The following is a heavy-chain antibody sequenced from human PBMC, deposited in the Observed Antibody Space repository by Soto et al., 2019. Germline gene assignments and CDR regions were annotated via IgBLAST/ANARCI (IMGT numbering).Heavy chain of an antibody. J-gene: IGHJ4*02. CDR3: ANFGGSRN. CDR2: IKQDGSET. Sequence: GGSLRLSCAASGFFFSSYWMSWVRQAPGKGLEWVANIKQDGSETHYVDSVRGRFTISRDNAENSLYLEMNSLRADDTAVYYCANFGGSRNWGQGTLVTVSS. D-gene: IGHD3-10*01. CDR1: GFFFSSYW. V-gene: IGHV3-7*01.